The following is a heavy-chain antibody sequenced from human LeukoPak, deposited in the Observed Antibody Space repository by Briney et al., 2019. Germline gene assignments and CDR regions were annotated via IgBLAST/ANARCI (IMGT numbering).Heavy chain of an antibody. CDR2: FNAGNGNT. D-gene: IGHD1-26*01. CDR1: GYTFTSYA. J-gene: IGHJ4*02. V-gene: IGHV1-3*01. Sequence: GASVKVSCKASGYTFTSYAMHWVRQAPGQRLEWMGWFNAGNGNTKYSQKFQGRVTITTDESTSTAYMELSSLRSEDTAVYYCARSSGSYYDYWGQGTLVTVSS. CDR3: ARSSGSYYDY.